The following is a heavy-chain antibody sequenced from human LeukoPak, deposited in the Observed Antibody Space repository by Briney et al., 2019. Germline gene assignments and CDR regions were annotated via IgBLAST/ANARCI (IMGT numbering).Heavy chain of an antibody. CDR2: IKEDGSEK. D-gene: IGHD3-3*01. V-gene: IGHV3-7*01. J-gene: IGHJ4*02. CDR1: GFTFSSYW. Sequence: PGGSLRLSCAASGFTFSSYWMSWVRQAPGKGLEWVANIKEDGSEKYYVDSVKGRFTISRDNAKNSLYLQMNSLRAEDTAMYYCVRDDYDFWSGYQRYFEFWGQGTLVTVSS. CDR3: VRDDYDFWSGYQRYFEF.